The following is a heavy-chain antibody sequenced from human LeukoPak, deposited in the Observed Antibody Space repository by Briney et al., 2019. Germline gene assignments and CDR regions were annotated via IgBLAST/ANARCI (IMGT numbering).Heavy chain of an antibody. D-gene: IGHD6-13*01. CDR2: IIPIFGTA. CDR3: ARAIISVSSSSWNDY. J-gene: IGHJ4*02. CDR1: GGTFSSYS. V-gene: IGHV1-69*05. Sequence: SVKVSCKAPGGTFSSYSINWVRQAPGQGLEWMGRIIPIFGTANYAQKFQGSVTITTDESTSTAYMEVSSLRSEDTAVYYCARAIISVSSSSWNDYWGQGTLVTVSS.